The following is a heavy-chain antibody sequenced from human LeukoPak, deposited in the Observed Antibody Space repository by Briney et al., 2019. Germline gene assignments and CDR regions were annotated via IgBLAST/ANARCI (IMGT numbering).Heavy chain of an antibody. V-gene: IGHV3-9*01. CDR2: ISWNSDSI. CDR3: AKDQNNYGSGVNY. D-gene: IGHD3-10*01. J-gene: IGHJ4*02. Sequence: GRSLRLSCAASGFTFDDYAMHWVRKAPGKGLERVSGISWNSDSISYADSVKGRFTISRDNAKNSLYLQINSLRDEATDLYSCAKDQNNYGSGVNYWGQGTLVTVSS. CDR1: GFTFDDYA.